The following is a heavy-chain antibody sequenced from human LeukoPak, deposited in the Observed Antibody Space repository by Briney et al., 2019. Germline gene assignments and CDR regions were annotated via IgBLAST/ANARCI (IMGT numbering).Heavy chain of an antibody. CDR2: IDYSGST. V-gene: IGHV4-59*11. Sequence: PSETLSLTCTVSGGTISRHYWSWIRQPPGKGLEWIAYIDYSGSTNYNPSLKSRLTISLDASNNQFSLKLSSVTAADTALYYCARDRRRDRLHAFDIWGHGTMVTVSS. D-gene: IGHD1-26*01. CDR1: GGTISRHY. J-gene: IGHJ3*02. CDR3: ARDRRRDRLHAFDI.